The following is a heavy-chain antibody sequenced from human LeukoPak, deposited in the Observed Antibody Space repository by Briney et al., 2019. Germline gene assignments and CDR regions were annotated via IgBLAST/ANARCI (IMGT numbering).Heavy chain of an antibody. CDR2: IYYSGST. Sequence: SETLSLTCTVSGGSISSYYWSWIRQTPGKGLEWIGNIYYSGSTNYNPSLKSRVTISVDTSKNQFSLKLSSVTAADTAVYYCARGYERYYYDMEYFDLWGRGTLVTVSS. V-gene: IGHV4-59*01. CDR1: GGSISSYY. D-gene: IGHD3-22*01. CDR3: ARGYERYYYDMEYFDL. J-gene: IGHJ2*01.